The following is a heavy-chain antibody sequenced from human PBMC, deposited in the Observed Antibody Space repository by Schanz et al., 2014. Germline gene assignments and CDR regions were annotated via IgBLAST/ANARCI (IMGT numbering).Heavy chain of an antibody. V-gene: IGHV3-48*01. Sequence: EVQLLDSGGGLVQPGGSLRLSCTASGFAFSSYSMNWVRQAPGKGLEWVSYISSSGTTIYYADSVEGRFTISRDNSRNTLYLQMNSLRTEDTAVYYCASPSGYSDYGTYFDFWGQGTLVTVSS. CDR1: GFAFSSYS. CDR3: ASPSGYSDYGTYFDF. D-gene: IGHD5-12*01. CDR2: ISSSGTTI. J-gene: IGHJ4*02.